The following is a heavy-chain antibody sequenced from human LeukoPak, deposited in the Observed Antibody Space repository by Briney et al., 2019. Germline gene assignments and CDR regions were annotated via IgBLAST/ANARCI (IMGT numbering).Heavy chain of an antibody. CDR1: GFTFSDFH. Sequence: GGSLRLSCAASGFTFSDFHMCWVRQAPGKGVGWVSFSSTSGSTIFYADSVKGPFTISRDNAKNSLYMLMNSLRAEDTAVYYCAGERADALDIWGPGTMVTVSS. V-gene: IGHV3-11*04. J-gene: IGHJ3*02. CDR2: SSTSGSTI. CDR3: AGERADALDI.